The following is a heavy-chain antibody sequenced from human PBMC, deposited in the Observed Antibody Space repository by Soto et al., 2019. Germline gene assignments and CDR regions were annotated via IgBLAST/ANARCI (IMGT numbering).Heavy chain of an antibody. CDR3: VRGYCTTSPCSGDFQF. V-gene: IGHV1-46*01. Sequence: ASVKVSCKASGYKFTTYFIHWVRQAPGQGLEWMGMIHPSGDTGYAQKFRGRVTMTIDTSTTTAYMELRNLTSEDTAVYFSVRGYCTTSPCSGDFQFWGQGXLVTVYS. J-gene: IGHJ1*01. CDR2: IHPSGDT. D-gene: IGHD2-15*01. CDR1: GYKFTTYF.